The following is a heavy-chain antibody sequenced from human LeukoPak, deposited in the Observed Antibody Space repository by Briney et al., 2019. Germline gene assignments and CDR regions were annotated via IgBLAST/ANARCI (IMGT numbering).Heavy chain of an antibody. CDR3: ARSGYSYGDDAFDI. J-gene: IGHJ3*02. CDR2: INPNSGGT. Sequence: ASVKVSCKASGYTFTSYYMHWVRQAPGQGLEWMGWINPNSGGTKYAQKFQGRVTMTRDTSISLAYMELSRLRSDDTAVYYCARSGYSYGDDAFDIWGQGTMVTVSS. V-gene: IGHV1-2*02. CDR1: GYTFTSYY. D-gene: IGHD5-18*01.